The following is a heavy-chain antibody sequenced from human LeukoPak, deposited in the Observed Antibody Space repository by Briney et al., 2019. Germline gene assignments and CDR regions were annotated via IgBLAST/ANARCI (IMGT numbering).Heavy chain of an antibody. Sequence: SETLSLTCAVYGGSFSGYYWSWIRQPPGKGLEWIGRIYYSGSTYYNPSLKSRVTISVDTSKNQFSLKLSSVTAADTAVYYCARRRYYYDSSGYYFDYWGQGTLVTVSS. V-gene: IGHV4-34*01. D-gene: IGHD3-22*01. CDR3: ARRRYYYDSSGYYFDY. CDR2: IYYSGST. J-gene: IGHJ4*02. CDR1: GGSFSGYY.